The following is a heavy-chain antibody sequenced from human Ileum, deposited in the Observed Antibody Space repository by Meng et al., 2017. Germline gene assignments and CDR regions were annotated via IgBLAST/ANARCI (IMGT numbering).Heavy chain of an antibody. CDR2: AST. V-gene: IGHV4-61*08. Sequence: QVKLQEAGPGLVRPSETLSLICTVSGGSVSRAGYQWGWIRQPPGKGLEWIGYASTNYNPSLKSRVTISLDMSRNQFSLSLSSVTAADTAVYYCARDHMGSLDYWGQGILVTVSS. D-gene: IGHD1-26*01. J-gene: IGHJ4*02. CDR3: ARDHMGSLDY. CDR1: GGSVSRAGYQ.